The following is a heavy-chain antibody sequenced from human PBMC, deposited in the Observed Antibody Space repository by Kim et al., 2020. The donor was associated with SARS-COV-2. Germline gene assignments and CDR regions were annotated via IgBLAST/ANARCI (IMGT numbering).Heavy chain of an antibody. CDR2: SNGRT. CDR3: ARGVTY. V-gene: IGHV3-23*01. J-gene: IGHJ4*02. Sequence: SNGRTSYIESVKGRFTISRDNSKNTMYLQMNNLRADDTALYFCARGVTYWGQGTLVTVSP. D-gene: IGHD2-21*02.